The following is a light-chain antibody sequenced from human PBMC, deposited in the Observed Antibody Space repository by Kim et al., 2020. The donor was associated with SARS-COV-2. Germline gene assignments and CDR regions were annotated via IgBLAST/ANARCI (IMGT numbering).Light chain of an antibody. CDR3: TSYTGADTVV. CDR1: SSLVGDYNY. V-gene: IGLV2-14*03. CDR2: DVS. J-gene: IGLJ2*01. Sequence: GQSITISCTGTSSLVGDYNYVSWYQQHPDKAPKLIIYDVSDRPSGVSTHFSGSKSGNTASLTISGLRAADEADYYCTSYTGADTVVFGGGTQLTVL.